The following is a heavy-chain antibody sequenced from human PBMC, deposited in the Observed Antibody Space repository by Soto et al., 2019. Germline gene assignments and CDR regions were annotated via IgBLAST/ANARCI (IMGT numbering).Heavy chain of an antibody. CDR1: GYTFTSYA. J-gene: IGHJ5*02. Sequence: GASLKVSCKASGYTFTSYAMHWVRQAPGQRLEWMGWINAGNGNTKYSQKFQGRVTITRDTSASTAYMELSSLRSEDKAVYYCARDKDSSGYPNWFDPWGQGTLVTVSS. D-gene: IGHD3-22*01. V-gene: IGHV1-3*01. CDR2: INAGNGNT. CDR3: ARDKDSSGYPNWFDP.